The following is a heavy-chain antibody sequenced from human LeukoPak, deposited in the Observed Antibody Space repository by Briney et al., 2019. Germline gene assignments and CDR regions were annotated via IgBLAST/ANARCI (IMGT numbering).Heavy chain of an antibody. CDR1: GFTFSSYS. CDR2: IDSASVTI. CDR3: ARDGALDGPDFDY. V-gene: IGHV3-48*02. Sequence: GGSLRVSCAASGFTFSSYSMNWVRQAPGKGLEWVSYIDSASVTIYYADTVTGRFTISRDNGKNSLYLQMNSLRDEDTAVYICARDGALDGPDFDYWGQGTLVTVSS. J-gene: IGHJ4*02. D-gene: IGHD1-1*01.